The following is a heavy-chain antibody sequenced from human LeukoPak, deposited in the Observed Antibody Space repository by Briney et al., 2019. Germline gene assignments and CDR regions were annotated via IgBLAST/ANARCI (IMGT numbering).Heavy chain of an antibody. J-gene: IGHJ5*02. CDR3: ARDELGYGSGINWFDP. CDR1: GGSISSSSYY. D-gene: IGHD3-10*01. Sequence: SETLSLTCTVSGGSISSSSYYWGWIRQPPEKGLEWIGSIYYSGSTYYNPSLKSRVTISVDTSKNQFSLKLSSVTAADTAVYYCARDELGYGSGINWFDPWGQGTLVTVSS. V-gene: IGHV4-39*07. CDR2: IYYSGST.